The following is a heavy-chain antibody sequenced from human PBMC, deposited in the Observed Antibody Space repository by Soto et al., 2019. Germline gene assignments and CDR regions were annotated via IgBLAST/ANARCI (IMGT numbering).Heavy chain of an antibody. CDR3: AKDRNSSSGTGSEWFDP. CDR1: GFTFDYYW. CDR2: IQNDASLT. J-gene: IGHJ5*02. Sequence: PGGSLRLSCAASGFTFDYYWMHWVRQVPGKGLLWVSHIQNDASLTTYADSVKGRFIISRDNAKNTLYLQMNGLRAEDTAVYYCAKDRNSSSGTGSEWFDPWGQGTLVTVSS. V-gene: IGHV3-74*01. D-gene: IGHD6-13*01.